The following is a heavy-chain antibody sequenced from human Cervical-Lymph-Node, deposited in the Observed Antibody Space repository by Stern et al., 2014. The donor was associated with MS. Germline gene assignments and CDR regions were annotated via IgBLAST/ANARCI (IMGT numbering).Heavy chain of an antibody. J-gene: IGHJ3*02. V-gene: IGHV5-51*01. CDR1: GYSFSNFW. Sequence: QLVQSGAEVKTPGASLKISCKTSGYSFSNFWLRWVRQMPGQVLEWLGTIYPGDPDTKYSPSFQGQVTISADTSVTTANTPHRGLKGSGPAKYFCGGRCDSGCYDSFDIWGQGTMVIGPS. CDR2: IYPGDPDT. CDR3: GGRCDSGCYDSFDI. D-gene: IGHD3-22*01.